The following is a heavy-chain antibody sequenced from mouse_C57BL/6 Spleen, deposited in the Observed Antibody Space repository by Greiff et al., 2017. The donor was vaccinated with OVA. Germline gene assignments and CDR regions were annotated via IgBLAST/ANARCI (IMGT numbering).Heavy chain of an antibody. D-gene: IGHD2-4*01. V-gene: IGHV1-69*01. CDR3: ARSVYDFLGY. Sequence: QVQLQQPGAELVMPGASVKLSCKASGYTFTSYWMHWVKQRPGQGLEWIGEIAPSDSYTNYNQKFKGKSTLTVDKSSSTAYMQLSSLTSEDSAVYYCARSVYDFLGYWGQGTTLTVSS. J-gene: IGHJ2*01. CDR2: IAPSDSYT. CDR1: GYTFTSYW.